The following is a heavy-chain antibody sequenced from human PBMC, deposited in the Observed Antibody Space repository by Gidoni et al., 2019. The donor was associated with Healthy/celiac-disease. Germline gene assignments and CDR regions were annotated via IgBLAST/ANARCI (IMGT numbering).Heavy chain of an antibody. CDR1: GGSISSGGYY. CDR3: ARGDDYGGRHVDY. V-gene: IGHV4-31*03. J-gene: IGHJ4*02. CDR2: IYYSGST. Sequence: QVQLQESGPGLVKPSQTLSRTCTVSGGSISSGGYYWSWIRQHPGKGLEWIGYIYYSGSTYYNPSLKSRVTRSVDTSKNQFSLKLSSVTAADTAVYYCARGDDYGGRHVDYWGQGTLVTVSS. D-gene: IGHD4-17*01.